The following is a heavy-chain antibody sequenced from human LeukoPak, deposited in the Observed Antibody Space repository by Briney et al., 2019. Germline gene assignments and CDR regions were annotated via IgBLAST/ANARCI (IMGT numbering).Heavy chain of an antibody. CDR1: GFTFSSYW. D-gene: IGHD5-12*01. V-gene: IGHV3-7*01. Sequence: GGYLRLSCVAYGFTFSSYWMSWVRQAPGKVLEWVANIKLDGSEKYYVDSVKGRFTISRDNAKNSLYLQMNSLRAEDTAVYYCARDPYSGYDYPPPDYWGQGTLVSVSS. CDR3: ARDPYSGYDYPPPDY. CDR2: IKLDGSEK. J-gene: IGHJ4*02.